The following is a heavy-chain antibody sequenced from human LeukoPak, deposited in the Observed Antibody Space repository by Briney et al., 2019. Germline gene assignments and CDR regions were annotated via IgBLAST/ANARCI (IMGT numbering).Heavy chain of an antibody. CDR2: IYYSGNT. D-gene: IGHD2-15*01. CDR1: GGSISSGGYY. CDR3: ASSHCSGGSCYSDFDY. V-gene: IGHV4-31*03. J-gene: IGHJ4*02. Sequence: PSETLSLTCTVSGGSISSGGYYWSWIRQHPGKGLEWIGYIYYSGNTYYNPSLRSRLIISVDTSKNQFSLKLSSVTAADTAVYYCASSHCSGGSCYSDFDYWGQGTLVTVSS.